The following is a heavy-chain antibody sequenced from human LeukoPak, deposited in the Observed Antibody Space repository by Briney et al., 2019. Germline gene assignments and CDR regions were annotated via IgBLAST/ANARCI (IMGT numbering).Heavy chain of an antibody. CDR2: IYYSGST. D-gene: IGHD3-22*01. V-gene: IGHV4-59*01. CDR3: ARDQGYYDSSGYYYYYYGMDV. Sequence: PSETLSLTCTVSGGSISSYYWSWIRQPPGKGLEWIGYIYYSGSTNYNPSLKGRVTISVDTSKNQFSLKLSSVTAADTAVYYCARDQGYYDSSGYYYYYYGMDVWGQGTTVTVSS. J-gene: IGHJ6*02. CDR1: GGSISSYY.